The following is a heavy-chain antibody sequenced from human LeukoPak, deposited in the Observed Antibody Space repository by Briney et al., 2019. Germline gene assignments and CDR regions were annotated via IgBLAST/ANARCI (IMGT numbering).Heavy chain of an antibody. J-gene: IGHJ4*02. CDR2: IYTSGST. CDR1: GGSISSGSYY. CDR3: ARWSDYYDSSGYYVSGYFDY. V-gene: IGHV4-61*02. D-gene: IGHD3-22*01. Sequence: PSETLSLTCTGSGGSISSGSYYWSWIRQPAGKGLEWIGRIYTSGSTNYNPSLKSRVTISVDTSKNQFSLKLSSVTAADTAVYYCARWSDYYDSSGYYVSGYFDYWGQGTLVTVSS.